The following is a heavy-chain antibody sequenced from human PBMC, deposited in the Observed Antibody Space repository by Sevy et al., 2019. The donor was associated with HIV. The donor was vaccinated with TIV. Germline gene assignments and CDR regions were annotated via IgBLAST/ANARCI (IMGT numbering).Heavy chain of an antibody. CDR3: ASGARTYYYDSSGYPKGYYFDY. Sequence: SDTLSLTCTVSGGSISSSSYYWGWIRQPPGKGLEWIGSIYYSGSTYYNPSLKSRVTISVDTSKNLFSLQLSSVTAADTAVYYCASGARTYYYDSSGYPKGYYFDYWGQGTLVTVSS. V-gene: IGHV4-39*01. CDR1: GGSISSSSYY. J-gene: IGHJ4*02. CDR2: IYYSGST. D-gene: IGHD3-22*01.